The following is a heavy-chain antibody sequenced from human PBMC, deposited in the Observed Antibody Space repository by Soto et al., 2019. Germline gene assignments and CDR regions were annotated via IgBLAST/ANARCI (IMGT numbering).Heavy chain of an antibody. J-gene: IGHJ4*02. Sequence: QLQLQESGPGLVKPSETLSLTCTVSGGSISSSTYYWGWVRQPPGKGLEWIASIYDGGSSHYHPSLKSRVTISADTSKNQFSLKLSSMTPADTAVYYCARHSSGSPPPGFDYWGQGTLVTVSS. CDR3: ARHSSGSPPPGFDY. D-gene: IGHD1-26*01. CDR1: GGSISSSTYY. CDR2: IYDGGSS. V-gene: IGHV4-39*01.